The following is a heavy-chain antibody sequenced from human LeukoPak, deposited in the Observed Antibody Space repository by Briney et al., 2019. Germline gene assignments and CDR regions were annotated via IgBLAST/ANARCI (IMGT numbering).Heavy chain of an antibody. J-gene: IGHJ4*02. D-gene: IGHD3-22*01. CDR1: GFTFSSYE. Sequence: GGSLRLSCAASGFTFSSYEMNWVRQASGKGLEWVSYISSSGSTIYYADSVKGRFTISRDNAKNSLYLQMNSLRAEDTAVYYCARLLGSGYIDYWGQGTLVTVSS. V-gene: IGHV3-48*03. CDR2: ISSSGSTI. CDR3: ARLLGSGYIDY.